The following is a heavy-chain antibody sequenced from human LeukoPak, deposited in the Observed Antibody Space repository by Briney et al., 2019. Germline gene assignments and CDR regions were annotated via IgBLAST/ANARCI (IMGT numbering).Heavy chain of an antibody. J-gene: IGHJ6*04. CDR1: GFTFSSYD. CDR3: ARVGVYYYGMDV. Sequence: GGSLRLSCAASGFTFSSYDMHWVRQATGKGLEWVSAIGTAGDTYYPGSVKGRFTISRENAKNSLYLQMNSLRAGDTAVYYCARVGVYYYGMDVWGKGTTVTVSS. D-gene: IGHD2-8*01. CDR2: IGTAGDT. V-gene: IGHV3-13*01.